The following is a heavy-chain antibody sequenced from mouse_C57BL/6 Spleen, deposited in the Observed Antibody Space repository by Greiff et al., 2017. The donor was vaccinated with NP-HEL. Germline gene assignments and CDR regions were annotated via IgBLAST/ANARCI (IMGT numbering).Heavy chain of an antibody. CDR2: IYPGDGDT. CDR1: GYAFSSSW. Sequence: QVQLQQSGPELVKPGASVKISCKASGYAFSSSWMNWVKQRPGKGLEWIGRIYPGDGDTNYNGKFKGKATLTAYTSSSTAYMQLSSLTSEDSAVYFCARGLYYSNYVRAMDYWGQGTSVTVSS. D-gene: IGHD2-5*01. V-gene: IGHV1-82*01. J-gene: IGHJ4*01. CDR3: ARGLYYSNYVRAMDY.